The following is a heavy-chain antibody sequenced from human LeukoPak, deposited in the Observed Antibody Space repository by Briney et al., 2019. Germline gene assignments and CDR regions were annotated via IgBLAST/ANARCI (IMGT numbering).Heavy chain of an antibody. Sequence: GGSLRLSCAASGFTFSSYAMSWVRQAPGKGLEWVSAISGSGDSTYYGDSVKGRFTISRDNSKNTLYLQMNSLRAEDTAVYYCARNTVTYFDYWGQGTLVTVSS. CDR2: ISGSGDST. CDR3: ARNTVTYFDY. CDR1: GFTFSSYA. V-gene: IGHV3-23*01. J-gene: IGHJ4*02. D-gene: IGHD4-11*01.